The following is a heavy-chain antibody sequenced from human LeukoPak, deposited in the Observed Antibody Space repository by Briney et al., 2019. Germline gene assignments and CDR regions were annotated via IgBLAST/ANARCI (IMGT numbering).Heavy chain of an antibody. Sequence: GASVKVSCKVSGYTLTELSMHWVRQAPGKGLEWMGGFDPEDGETIYAQKFQGRVTMTEDTSTDTAYMELSSLRSEDTAVYYCATGVVVPAARSYYFDYWGQGTLVTVSS. J-gene: IGHJ4*02. CDR3: ATGVVVPAARSYYFDY. D-gene: IGHD2-2*01. CDR1: GYTLTELS. V-gene: IGHV1-24*01. CDR2: FDPEDGET.